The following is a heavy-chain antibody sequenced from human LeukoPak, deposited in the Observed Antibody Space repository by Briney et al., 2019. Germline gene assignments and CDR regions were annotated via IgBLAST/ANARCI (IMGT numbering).Heavy chain of an antibody. CDR1: GGTFSSYG. J-gene: IGHJ6*03. CDR2: INPSGGST. Sequence: ASVKVSCKASGGTFSSYGFSWVRQAPGQGLEWMGIINPSGGSTSYAQKFQGRVTMTRDMSTSTVYMELSSLRSEDTAVYYCARVFSSGLGGYYYMDVWGKGTTVTVSS. D-gene: IGHD6-19*01. V-gene: IGHV1-46*01. CDR3: ARVFSSGLGGYYYMDV.